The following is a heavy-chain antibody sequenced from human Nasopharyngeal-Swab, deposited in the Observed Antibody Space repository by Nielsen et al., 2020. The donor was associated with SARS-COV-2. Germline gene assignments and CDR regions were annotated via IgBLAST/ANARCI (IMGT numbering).Heavy chain of an antibody. D-gene: IGHD3-10*01. CDR1: GASISSGHYY. V-gene: IGHV4-39*02. CDR2: VHNSGAT. J-gene: IGHJ4*02. Sequence: GSLRLSCTVSGASISSGHYYWGWIRQPPGKGLEWIASVHNSGATYYNPSLKSRVTIDIDTSKNHFSLRLHSVTAADTAIYYCARQGFGEGDWGQGTLVTVSS. CDR3: ARQGFGEGD.